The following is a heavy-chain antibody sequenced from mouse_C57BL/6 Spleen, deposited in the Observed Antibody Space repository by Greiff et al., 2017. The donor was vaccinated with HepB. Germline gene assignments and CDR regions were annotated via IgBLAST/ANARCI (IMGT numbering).Heavy chain of an antibody. V-gene: IGHV1-53*01. J-gene: IGHJ4*01. Sequence: QVQLKQPGTELVKPGASVKLSCKASGYTFTSYWMHWVKQRPGQGLEWIGNINPRNGGTNYNEKFKSKATLTVDKSSSTAYMQLSSLTSEDSAVYYCGRGGYAIYAMDYWGQGTSVTVSS. D-gene: IGHD2-2*01. CDR1: GYTFTSYW. CDR2: INPRNGGT. CDR3: GRGGYAIYAMDY.